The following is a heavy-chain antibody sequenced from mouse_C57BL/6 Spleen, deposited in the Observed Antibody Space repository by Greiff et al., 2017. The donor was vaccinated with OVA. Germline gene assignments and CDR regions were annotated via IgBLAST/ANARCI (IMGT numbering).Heavy chain of an antibody. V-gene: IGHV1-53*01. Sequence: VQLQQPGTELVKSGTSVKLSCKASGYTFTSYWMNWMKQRPGQGLEWIGNINPTNGVTNYNEKFKNKASLTVDTSSSTAYMQRSSLTSEDSAVYYCTRVVTTGGAWFAYWGQGTLVTVSA. CDR2: INPTNGVT. CDR3: TRVVTTGGAWFAY. CDR1: GYTFTSYW. D-gene: IGHD2-2*01. J-gene: IGHJ3*01.